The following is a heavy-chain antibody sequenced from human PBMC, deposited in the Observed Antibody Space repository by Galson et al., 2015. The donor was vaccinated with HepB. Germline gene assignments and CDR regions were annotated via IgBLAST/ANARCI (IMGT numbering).Heavy chain of an antibody. CDR3: ARGARAVVVGGTQNNWFAP. Sequence: SVKVSCKASGYTFSTYYITWVRKAPGQGLEWMGWISPYNRDTNYARRLQGRVTMTTDTFTSTAYMELRSLRSDDTAVYYCARGARAVVVGGTQNNWFAPWGQGTLVTVSS. CDR2: ISPYNRDT. CDR1: GYTFSTYY. J-gene: IGHJ5*02. D-gene: IGHD2-15*01. V-gene: IGHV1-18*01.